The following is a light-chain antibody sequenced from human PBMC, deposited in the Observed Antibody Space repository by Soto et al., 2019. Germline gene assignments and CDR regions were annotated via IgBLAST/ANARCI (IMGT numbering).Light chain of an antibody. V-gene: IGKV3-15*01. Sequence: PSTLSLSPGERATLSCRASQSVSSYLAWYQQKPGQAPRLLIYDASNLETGVPSRFSGSGSGTDFSFTISRLQSEDFATYYCQQYYSYPRTFGQGTKVDIK. J-gene: IGKJ1*01. CDR3: QQYYSYPRT. CDR1: QSVSSY. CDR2: DAS.